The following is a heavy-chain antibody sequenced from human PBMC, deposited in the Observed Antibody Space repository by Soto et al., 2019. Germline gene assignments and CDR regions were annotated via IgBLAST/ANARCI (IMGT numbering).Heavy chain of an antibody. CDR3: ARDHPNCSSTSCYNYYYYGMDV. CDR1: GGSISSGGYY. V-gene: IGHV4-31*03. Sequence: SSETLSLTCTVSGGSISSGGYYWSWIRQHPGKGLEWIGYIYYSGSTYYNPSLKSRVTISVDTSKNQFSLKLSSVTAADTAVYYCARDHPNCSSTSCYNYYYYGMDVWGQGTTVTVLL. D-gene: IGHD2-2*01. J-gene: IGHJ6*02. CDR2: IYYSGST.